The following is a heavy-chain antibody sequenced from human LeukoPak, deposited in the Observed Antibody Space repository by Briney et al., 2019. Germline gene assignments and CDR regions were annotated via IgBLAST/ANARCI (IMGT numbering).Heavy chain of an antibody. CDR3: ARVLTGEGARFDY. CDR1: GYTFTGYY. Sequence: ASVKVSCTASGYTFTGYYMHWVRQAPGQGLEWMGWINPNSGGTNYAQKFQGWVTMTRDTSISTAYMELSRLRSDDTAVYHCARVLTGEGARFDYWGQGTLVTVSS. CDR2: INPNSGGT. J-gene: IGHJ4*02. D-gene: IGHD7-27*01. V-gene: IGHV1-2*04.